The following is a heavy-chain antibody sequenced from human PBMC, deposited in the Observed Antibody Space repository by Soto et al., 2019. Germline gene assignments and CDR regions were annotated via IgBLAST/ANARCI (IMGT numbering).Heavy chain of an antibody. V-gene: IGHV4-31*03. CDR1: GGSISSGGYY. CDR2: IYYSGST. CDR3: ARAEVVPAVMSVYSYYMDV. D-gene: IGHD2-2*01. J-gene: IGHJ6*03. Sequence: SETLSLTCTVSGGSISSGGYYWSWIRQHPGKGLEWIGYIYYSGSTYYNPSLKSRVTISVDTSKNQFSLKLSSVTAADTAVYYCARAEVVPAVMSVYSYYMDVWGKGTTVTVSS.